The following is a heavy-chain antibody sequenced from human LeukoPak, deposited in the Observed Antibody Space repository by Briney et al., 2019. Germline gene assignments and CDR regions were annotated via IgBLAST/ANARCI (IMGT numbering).Heavy chain of an antibody. CDR1: GFTFSAYA. V-gene: IGHV3-43*02. CDR2: ISGDGVSI. Sequence: QAGGSLRLSCEASGFTFSAYAMTWVRQAPGQGLEWVSLISGDGVSIFFADSVKGRFSISRDNSKNSLFLEMSSLRTEDTAMYYCARESGKFDYWGQGTLVAVSS. J-gene: IGHJ4*02. CDR3: ARESGKFDY.